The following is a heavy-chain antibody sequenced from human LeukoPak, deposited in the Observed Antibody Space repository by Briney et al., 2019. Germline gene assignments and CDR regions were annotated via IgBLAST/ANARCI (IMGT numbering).Heavy chain of an antibody. J-gene: IGHJ4*02. CDR1: GFTFSRYA. Sequence: GGSLRLSCAASGFTFSRYAMHWVRQAPGKGLEWMAVISYDGNQNYYADSVKGRFTISRDSSKSTLYLQMNSLRVDDTAVYYCARDESLDYWGQGTLVTVFS. V-gene: IGHV3-30*01. CDR3: ARDESLDY. CDR2: ISYDGNQN.